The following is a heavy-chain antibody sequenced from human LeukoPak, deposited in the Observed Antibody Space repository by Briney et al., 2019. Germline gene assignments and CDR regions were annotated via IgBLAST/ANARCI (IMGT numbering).Heavy chain of an antibody. CDR1: GFTFSSYS. CDR3: AKCISSSWFEPKRGYFQH. J-gene: IGHJ1*01. CDR2: ISSSSSTI. V-gene: IGHV3-48*01. D-gene: IGHD6-13*01. Sequence: PGGSLRLSCAASGFTFSSYSMNWVRQAPGKGLEWVSYISSSSSTIYYADSVKGRFTVSRDNAKNSLYLQMNSLRAEDTAVYYCAKCISSSWFEPKRGYFQHWGQGTLVTVSS.